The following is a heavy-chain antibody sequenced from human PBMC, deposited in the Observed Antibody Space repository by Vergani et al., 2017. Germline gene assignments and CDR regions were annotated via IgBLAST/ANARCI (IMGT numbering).Heavy chain of an antibody. D-gene: IGHD3-22*01. CDR1: GGSFSGYY. J-gene: IGHJ6*03. CDR3: ARGSRYYDSSGYTLGNYYYYYMDV. V-gene: IGHV4-34*01. CDR2: INHSGSS. Sequence: QVQLQQWGARLLKPSETLSLTCAVYGGSFSGYYWNWIRQPPGKGLEWIGEINHSGSSNYNPSLKSRVTISVDTSKNQFSLKLSSVTAADTAVYYCARGSRYYDSSGYTLGNYYYYYMDVWGKXP.